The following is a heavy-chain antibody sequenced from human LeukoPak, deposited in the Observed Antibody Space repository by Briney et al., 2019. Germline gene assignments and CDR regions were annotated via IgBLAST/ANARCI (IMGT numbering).Heavy chain of an antibody. Sequence: GGSLRLSCAASGFTFNNAWMNWVRQAPGKGLEWVGHIKSKNVGGTTDYAAPVKGRFTISRDDSKNTVYLQMNSLKIEDTAVYYCTSHAAFDPWGQGTLVTVSS. CDR2: IKSKNVGGTT. J-gene: IGHJ5*02. V-gene: IGHV3-15*01. CDR3: TSHAAFDP. CDR1: GFTFNNAW.